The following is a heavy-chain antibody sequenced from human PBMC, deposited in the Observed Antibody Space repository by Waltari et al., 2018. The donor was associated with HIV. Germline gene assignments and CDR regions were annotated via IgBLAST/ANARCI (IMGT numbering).Heavy chain of an antibody. D-gene: IGHD3-3*01. V-gene: IGHV3-23*01. CDR3: AKGHYDFWSGSYYYGMDV. CDR2: IGGSGGST. J-gene: IGHJ6*02. Sequence: EVQLLESGGGLVQPGGSLRLSCAASGFTFSSYAMSWVRQAPGKGLGWGSAIGGSGGSTAYADSVKGRFTISRDKSKNTLYLQMNSLRAEDTAVYYWAKGHYDFWSGSYYYGMDVWGQGTTVTVSS. CDR1: GFTFSSYA.